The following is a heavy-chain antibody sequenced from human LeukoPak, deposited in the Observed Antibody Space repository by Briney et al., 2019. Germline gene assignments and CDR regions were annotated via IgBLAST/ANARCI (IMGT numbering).Heavy chain of an antibody. Sequence: SETLSLTCTVSGVSISGYYWSWIRQPPGKGLEWLGYIYYSGSTNYDPSLKGRVTISVDTSKNQFSLKLTSVTAADPAVYFCARDTAIGEGEFFFDYWGQGTLVTVSS. V-gene: IGHV4-59*01. CDR1: GVSISGYY. CDR2: IYYSGST. J-gene: IGHJ4*02. CDR3: ARDTAIGEGEFFFDY. D-gene: IGHD5-18*01.